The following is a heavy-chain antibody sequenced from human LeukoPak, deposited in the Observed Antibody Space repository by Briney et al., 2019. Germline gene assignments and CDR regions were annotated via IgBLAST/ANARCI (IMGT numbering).Heavy chain of an antibody. CDR3: ARVLYSSSWDTGYNWFDP. CDR2: IYYSGST. Sequence: SETLSLTCTVSGGSISSSSYYWGWIRQPPGKGLECIGSIYYSGSTYYNPSLKSRVTISVDTSKNQFSLKLSSVTAADTAVYYCARVLYSSSWDTGYNWFDPWGQGTLVTVSS. D-gene: IGHD6-13*01. J-gene: IGHJ5*02. V-gene: IGHV4-39*01. CDR1: GGSISSSSYY.